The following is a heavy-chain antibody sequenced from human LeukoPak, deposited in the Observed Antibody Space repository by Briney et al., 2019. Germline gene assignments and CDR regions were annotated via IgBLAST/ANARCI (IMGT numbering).Heavy chain of an antibody. CDR3: ATYSSLNRREFQY. Sequence: GGSLRLSCAASGFTFSSYWMSWVRQAPGKGLEWVANIKQDRSEKYYVDSVKGRFTISRDNAKNSLYLQMNSLRAEDTAVYYCATYSSLNRREFQYWGQGTLLTVSS. J-gene: IGHJ1*01. CDR2: IKQDRSEK. V-gene: IGHV3-7*01. D-gene: IGHD3-22*01. CDR1: GFTFSSYW.